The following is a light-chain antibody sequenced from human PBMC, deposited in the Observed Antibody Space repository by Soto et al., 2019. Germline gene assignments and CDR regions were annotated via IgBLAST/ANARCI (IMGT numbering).Light chain of an antibody. V-gene: IGLV2-14*03. CDR3: SSYSISNTPYV. J-gene: IGLJ1*01. CDR1: SSDVGGYNF. Sequence: QSALTQPASVSGSPGQSITISCTGTSSDVGGYNFVSWHQQHPGKAPKLIICDVTDRPSGVSNRFSGSKSGNTASLTISGLQAEDEADYYCSSYSISNTPYVLGTGTKVTVL. CDR2: DVT.